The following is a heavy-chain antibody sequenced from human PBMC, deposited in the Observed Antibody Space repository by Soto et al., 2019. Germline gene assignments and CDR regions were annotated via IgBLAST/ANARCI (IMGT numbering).Heavy chain of an antibody. CDR1: GFTFSSYA. D-gene: IGHD6-13*01. CDR2: ISGSGGST. V-gene: IGHV3-23*01. CDR3: ARVSGFSSTSVDY. J-gene: IGHJ4*02. Sequence: GFLRLSCAASGFTFSSYAMSWVRQAPGKGLEWVSAISGSGGSTYYADSVKGRFTISRDNSKNTLYLQMNSLRAEDTAVYYCARVSGFSSTSVDYWGQGTLVTVSS.